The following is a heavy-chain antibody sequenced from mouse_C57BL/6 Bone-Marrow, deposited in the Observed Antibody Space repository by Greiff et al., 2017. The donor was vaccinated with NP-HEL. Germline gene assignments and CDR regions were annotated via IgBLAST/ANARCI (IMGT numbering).Heavy chain of an antibody. CDR3: ARGGTRITTVVPNWYFDV. J-gene: IGHJ1*03. D-gene: IGHD1-1*01. Sequence: QVHVKQPGTELVKPGASVKLSCKASGYTFTSYWMHWVKQRPGQGLEWIGNINPSNGGTNYNEKFKSKATLTVDKSSSTAYMQLLSLPSEDSAVYYGARGGTRITTVVPNWYFDVWGTGTPVTGSS. CDR1: GYTFTSYW. CDR2: INPSNGGT. V-gene: IGHV1-53*01.